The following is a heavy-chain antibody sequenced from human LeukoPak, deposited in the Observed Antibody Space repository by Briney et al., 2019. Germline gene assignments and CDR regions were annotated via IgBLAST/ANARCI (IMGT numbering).Heavy chain of an antibody. CDR3: AKPQEADLWVPDY. J-gene: IGHJ4*02. CDR1: AFTFSGYA. D-gene: IGHD3-3*01. V-gene: IGHV3-30-3*02. Sequence: GGSLRLSCAASAFTFSGYAMHWVRQAPGKGLEWVAVISYDGKNKYYADSVKGRFTISRDNSKNTLYLEMNSLIPEDTALYYCAKPQEADLWVPDYWGQGTLVTVSS. CDR2: ISYDGKNK.